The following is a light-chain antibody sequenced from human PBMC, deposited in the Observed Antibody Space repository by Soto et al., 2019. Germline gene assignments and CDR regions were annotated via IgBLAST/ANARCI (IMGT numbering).Light chain of an antibody. J-gene: IGLJ2*01. CDR1: SNDVGSYNL. Sequence: QSALTQPASMSGSPGQSITISCTGTSNDVGSYNLVSWYQQHPGKAPKLMIYEGTKRPSGVSNRFSGSKSGNTASLTISGLQAEDEADYYCSSYAGNSNVLFGGGTKVTVL. V-gene: IGLV2-23*01. CDR2: EGT. CDR3: SSYAGNSNVL.